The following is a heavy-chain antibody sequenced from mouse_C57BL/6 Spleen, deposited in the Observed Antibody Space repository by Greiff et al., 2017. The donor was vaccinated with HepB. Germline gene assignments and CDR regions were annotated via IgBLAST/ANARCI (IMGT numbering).Heavy chain of an antibody. J-gene: IGHJ2*01. CDR1: GFTFSDYG. CDR2: ISSGSSTI. V-gene: IGHV5-17*01. D-gene: IGHD2-5*01. Sequence: DVMLVESGGGLVKPGGSLKLSCAASGFTFSDYGMHWVRQAPEKGLEWVAYISSGSSTIYYADTVKGRFTISRDNAKNTLFLQMTSLRSEDTAMYYCARGPYSNYPDYWGQGTTLTVSS. CDR3: ARGPYSNYPDY.